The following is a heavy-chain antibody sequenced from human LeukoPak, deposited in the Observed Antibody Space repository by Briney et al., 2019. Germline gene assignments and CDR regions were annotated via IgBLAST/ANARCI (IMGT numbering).Heavy chain of an antibody. Sequence: SETLSLTCTVSGGSISSYYWSWSRQPPGKGLEWIGYIYYSGSTKYNPSLKSRVTISVDASKTQFSLKLNSVTAADTAVYYCARGSRELYYFDYWGQGTLVTVSS. CDR3: ARGSRELYYFDY. CDR2: IYYSGST. V-gene: IGHV4-59*01. CDR1: GGSISSYY. D-gene: IGHD1-7*01. J-gene: IGHJ4*02.